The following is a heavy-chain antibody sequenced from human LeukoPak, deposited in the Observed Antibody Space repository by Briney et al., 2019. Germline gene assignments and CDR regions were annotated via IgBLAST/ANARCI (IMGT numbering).Heavy chain of an antibody. D-gene: IGHD4-17*01. CDR3: ARGLRRRFYYYGMDV. J-gene: IGHJ6*02. V-gene: IGHV4-59*01. CDR2: IYYSGST. CDR1: GGSISSYY. Sequence: SETLSPTCTVSGGSISSYYWSWIRQPPGKGLEWLGYIYYSGSTNDNPSLKRRVNISEEKSKNQFSLKLSSVTAADTAVYYCARGLRRRFYYYGMDVWGQGTTVTVSS.